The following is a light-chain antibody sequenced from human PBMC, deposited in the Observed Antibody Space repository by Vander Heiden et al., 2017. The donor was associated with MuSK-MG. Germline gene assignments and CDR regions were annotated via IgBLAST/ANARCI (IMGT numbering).Light chain of an antibody. CDR2: DVS. CDR3: CSYAGSYTLV. CDR1: SSDVGGYNY. V-gene: IGLV2-11*01. J-gene: IGLJ2*01. Sequence: QSALTQPRSVSGSPGQSVTISCTGTSSDVGGYNYVSWYQQHPGKAPTLMIYDVSKRPSGVPDRFSASKSGNPASLTISGLQAEDEADYYCCSYAGSYTLVFGGGTKLTVL.